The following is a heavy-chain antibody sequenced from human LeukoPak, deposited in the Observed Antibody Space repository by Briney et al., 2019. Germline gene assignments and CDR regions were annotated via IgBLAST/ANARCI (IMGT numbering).Heavy chain of an antibody. CDR2: IYYSGST. CDR3: ARGGTVGVFGAFDI. V-gene: IGHV4-39*07. J-gene: IGHJ3*02. CDR1: GGSISRSGYY. Sequence: PSETLSLTCTVSGGSISRSGYYWGWIRQPPGKGLEWIGNIYYSGSTYYKPSLKSRVTISLDTSKNQFSLKLTSVTAADTAMFYCARGGTVGVFGAFDIWSQGTMVTVSS. D-gene: IGHD3-16*02.